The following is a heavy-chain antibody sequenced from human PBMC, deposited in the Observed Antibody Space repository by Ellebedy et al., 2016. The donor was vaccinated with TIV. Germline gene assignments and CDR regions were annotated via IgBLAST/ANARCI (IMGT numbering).Heavy chain of an antibody. V-gene: IGHV1-69*04. D-gene: IGHD2-8*01. Sequence: AASVKVSCKASGGTFSSYAISWVRQAPGQGLEWMGRIIPILGIANYAQKFQGRVTITADKSTSTAYMELSSLRSEDTAVYYCARADCTNGVCYKGYFDLWGRGTLVTVSS. CDR1: GGTFSSYA. CDR2: IIPILGIA. CDR3: ARADCTNGVCYKGYFDL. J-gene: IGHJ2*01.